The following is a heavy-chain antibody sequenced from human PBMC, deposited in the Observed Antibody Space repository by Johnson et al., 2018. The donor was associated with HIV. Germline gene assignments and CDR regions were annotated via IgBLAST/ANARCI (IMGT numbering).Heavy chain of an antibody. Sequence: MQLVESGGGLVQPRGSLRLPCAASANTFSRFAFHWVRQAPGEGLEWVANIKQDGSEKYYVDSVKGRFTISRDNAKNSLYLQMNSLRAEDTAVYYCVRSIQLWLPGAFDIWGQGTMVTVSS. V-gene: IGHV3-7*01. J-gene: IGHJ3*02. CDR2: IKQDGSEK. D-gene: IGHD5-18*01. CDR1: ANTFSRFA. CDR3: VRSIQLWLPGAFDI.